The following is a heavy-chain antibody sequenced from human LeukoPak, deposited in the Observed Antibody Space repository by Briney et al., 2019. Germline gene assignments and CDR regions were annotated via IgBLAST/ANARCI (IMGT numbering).Heavy chain of an antibody. Sequence: VASVKVSCKASGGTFSSYAISWVRQAPGHGLEWMGGIIPIFGTANYAQKFQGRVTITTDESTSTAYMELSSLRSEDTAVYYCARPRGYCSSTSCYTPFDYWGQGTLVTVSS. V-gene: IGHV1-69*05. CDR2: IIPIFGTA. J-gene: IGHJ4*02. CDR1: GGTFSSYA. CDR3: ARPRGYCSSTSCYTPFDY. D-gene: IGHD2-2*01.